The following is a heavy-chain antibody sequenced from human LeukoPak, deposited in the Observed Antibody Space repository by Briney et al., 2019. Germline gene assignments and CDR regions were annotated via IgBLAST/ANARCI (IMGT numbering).Heavy chain of an antibody. V-gene: IGHV4-59*01. CDR2: ISHDGSA. D-gene: IGHD1-1*01. CDR1: GDSTNKYF. CDR3: ARAGPENLNWRYYIDF. Sequence: SETLSLTCTVSGDSTNKYFWSWLRQSPGKGLEWIGYISHDGSANYSPSLKSRVTISLDKSNNQFSLSLSFVTAADTAVYYCARAGPENLNWRYYIDFWGQGILVTVSS. J-gene: IGHJ4*02.